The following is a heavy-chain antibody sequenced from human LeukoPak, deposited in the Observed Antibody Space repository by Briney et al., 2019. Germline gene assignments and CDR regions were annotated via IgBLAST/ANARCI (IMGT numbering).Heavy chain of an antibody. J-gene: IGHJ6*02. Sequence: SQTLSLTCAISGDSFSSKSAAWNWIRQSPSRGLEWLGRTYYRSKWYNDYAVSVKSRITINPDTSKNQFSLQLNSVTPEDTAVYYCARDQSYYYGSGSYYHYGMDVWGQGTTVTVSS. CDR3: ARDQSYYYGSGSYYHYGMDV. V-gene: IGHV6-1*01. CDR1: GDSFSSKSAA. CDR2: TYYRSKWYN. D-gene: IGHD3-10*01.